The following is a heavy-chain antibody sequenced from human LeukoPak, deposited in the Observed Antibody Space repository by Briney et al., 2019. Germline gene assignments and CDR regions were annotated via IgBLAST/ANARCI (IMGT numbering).Heavy chain of an antibody. CDR1: GGTFSSYA. J-gene: IGHJ6*02. Sequence: GASVKVSCKASGGTFSSYAISWVRQAPGQGLEWMGRIIPILGIANYAQKFQGRVTITADKSTSTAYMELSSLRSEDTAVYYCAREVGIAARPPYYCYYGMDVWGQGTTVTVSS. V-gene: IGHV1-69*04. CDR3: AREVGIAARPPYYCYYGMDV. CDR2: IIPILGIA. D-gene: IGHD6-6*01.